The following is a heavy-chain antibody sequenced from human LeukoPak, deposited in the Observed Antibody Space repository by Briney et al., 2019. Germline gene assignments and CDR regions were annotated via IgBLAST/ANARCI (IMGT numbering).Heavy chain of an antibody. V-gene: IGHV4-31*03. CDR3: ARSTYDSSGPGWFDP. Sequence: PSETLSLTCTVSGGSISSGGYYWSWIRQHPGKGLEWIGYIYYSGSTYYNPSLKSRVTISVDTSKNQFSLKLSSVTAADTAVYYCARSTYDSSGPGWFDPWGRGTLVTVSS. CDR2: IYYSGST. D-gene: IGHD3-22*01. J-gene: IGHJ5*02. CDR1: GGSISSGGYY.